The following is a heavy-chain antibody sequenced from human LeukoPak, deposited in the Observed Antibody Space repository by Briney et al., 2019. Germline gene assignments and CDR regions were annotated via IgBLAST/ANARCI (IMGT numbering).Heavy chain of an antibody. CDR2: ISSSSSFI. Sequence: GGSLRLSCAASGFTFSGFSMNWVRQAPGKGLEWVSSISSSSSFIYYADSVKGRFTISRDNAKDSLYLQMNSLRAEDTALYYCARGRGGWPNYYFDYWGQGNLVTVSS. D-gene: IGHD1-26*01. CDR3: ARGRGGWPNYYFDY. CDR1: GFTFSGFS. V-gene: IGHV3-21*04. J-gene: IGHJ4*02.